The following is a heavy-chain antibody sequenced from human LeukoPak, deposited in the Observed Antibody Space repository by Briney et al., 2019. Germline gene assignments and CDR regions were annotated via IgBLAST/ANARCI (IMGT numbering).Heavy chain of an antibody. CDR2: TFYTSKWFN. CDR1: GDSVSSNSAA. Sequence: SQTLSLTCAISGDSVSSNSAAWNWFRQSPSRGLEWLGRTFYTSKWFNDYAVSVKSRITINPDTSKNQFSLNLSSVTAADTAVYYCARLSYGSGSYYNFYFDYWGQGTLVTVSA. V-gene: IGHV6-1*01. J-gene: IGHJ4*02. D-gene: IGHD3-10*01. CDR3: ARLSYGSGSYYNFYFDY.